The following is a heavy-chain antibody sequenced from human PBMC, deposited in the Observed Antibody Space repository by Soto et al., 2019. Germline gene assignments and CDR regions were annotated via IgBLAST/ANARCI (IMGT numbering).Heavy chain of an antibody. Sequence: HPGGSLRLSCAASGFTFDDYTMHWVRQAPGKGLEWVSLISWDGGSTYYADSVKGRFTISRDNSKNSLYLQMNSLRTEDTALYYCAKDTASYYDPMGGMDVWGQGTTVTVSS. CDR1: GFTFDDYT. V-gene: IGHV3-43*01. CDR2: ISWDGGST. D-gene: IGHD3-3*01. CDR3: AKDTASYYDPMGGMDV. J-gene: IGHJ6*02.